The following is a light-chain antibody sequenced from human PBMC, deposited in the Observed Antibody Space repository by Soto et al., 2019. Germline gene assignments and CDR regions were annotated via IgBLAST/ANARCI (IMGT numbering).Light chain of an antibody. CDR1: QSISSW. CDR3: QQCDSYPYT. J-gene: IGKJ2*01. Sequence: DIEMTQSPSTLSASVGDRVSITCRASQSISSWLAWYQQKPGKAPKLLIYDASSLESGVPSRFSGSGSGTQFTLSISSLQPDDFATYYCQQCDSYPYTFGQGTKLEIK. CDR2: DAS. V-gene: IGKV1-5*01.